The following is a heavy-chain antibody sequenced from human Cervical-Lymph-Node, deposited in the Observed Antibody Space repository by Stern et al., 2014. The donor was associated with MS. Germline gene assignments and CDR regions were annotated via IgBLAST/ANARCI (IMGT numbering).Heavy chain of an antibody. J-gene: IGHJ4*02. CDR3: ARATGAATAVLY. CDR1: GGSFSSFY. Sequence: QVQLQESGPGLVKPSETLSLTCTISGGSFSSFYWTGIRRPPGKGLEWIGYISGSGSTSYNPSLKSRLTMSLDTSKNQISLNLTSVTAADTAIYYCARATGAATAVLYWGQGALVTVSS. V-gene: IGHV4-59*01. D-gene: IGHD1-14*01. CDR2: ISGSGST.